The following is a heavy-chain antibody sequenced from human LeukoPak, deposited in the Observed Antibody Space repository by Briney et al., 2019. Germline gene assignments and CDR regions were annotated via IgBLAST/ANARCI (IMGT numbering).Heavy chain of an antibody. V-gene: IGHV3-73*01. CDR3: TRPADFWK. J-gene: IGHJ4*02. Sequence: PGGSLRLSCAGFGFTFSGSAIHWVRQASGRGPEWVGRIRSKANNYATAYAASVKGRFTISRDDSKSTTYLQMDSLKTEDTAMYYCTRPADFWKWGRGVLVTVSS. CDR1: GFTFSGSA. D-gene: IGHD3-3*01. CDR2: IRSKANNYAT.